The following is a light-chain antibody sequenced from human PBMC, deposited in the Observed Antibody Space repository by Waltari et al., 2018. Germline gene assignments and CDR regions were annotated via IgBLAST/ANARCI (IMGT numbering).Light chain of an antibody. J-gene: IGKJ5*01. CDR2: DAS. V-gene: IGKV3-11*01. Sequence: EVVLTQSPATLYLSPGERATLSCRASQSVGSELAWYQQKAGQAPRLLIYDASNRATGISDRFSGSGSGTDFALTISSLEPEDVAVYFCQQRSNWPPITFGQGTRLEIK. CDR3: QQRSNWPPIT. CDR1: QSVGSE.